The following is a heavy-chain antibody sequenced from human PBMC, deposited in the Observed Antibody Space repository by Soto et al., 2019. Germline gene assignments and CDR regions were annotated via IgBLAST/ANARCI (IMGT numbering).Heavy chain of an antibody. CDR2: INPSGDST. CDR3: AKHMVVVVITTIGYFDY. CDR1: GFTFSGYA. J-gene: IGHJ4*02. Sequence: GGSLRLSCAASGFTFSGYAASWVRQAPGKGLEWVSSINPSGDSTYYADSVKGRFTISRDNSKNTLYLQMNSLRAEDTAVYYCAKHMVVVVITTIGYFDYWGQGTLVTVSS. V-gene: IGHV3-23*01. D-gene: IGHD3-22*01.